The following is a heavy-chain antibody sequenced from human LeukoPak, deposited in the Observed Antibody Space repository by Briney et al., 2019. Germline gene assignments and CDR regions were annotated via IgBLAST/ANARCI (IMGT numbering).Heavy chain of an antibody. CDR3: ARGEIAAASDY. J-gene: IGHJ4*02. V-gene: IGHV1-46*01. CDR1: GYTFTSYY. D-gene: IGHD6-13*01. Sequence: ASVKVSCKASGYTFTSYYMHWVRQAPGQGLEWMGIINPSGGSTSYAQKFQGRVTMTRNTSISTAYMELSSLRSEDTAVYYCARGEIAAASDYWGQGTLVTVSS. CDR2: INPSGGST.